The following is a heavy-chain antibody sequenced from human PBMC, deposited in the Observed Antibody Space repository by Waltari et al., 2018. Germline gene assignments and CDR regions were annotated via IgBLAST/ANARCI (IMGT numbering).Heavy chain of an antibody. CDR2: SRSEPYNYAT. J-gene: IGHJ4*02. Sequence: EVQVVESGGGLVQPGGSLKLSCATSGFSFSGSSVHWVRQTSGKGLEWVCRSRSEPYNYATSYSASGKGRFTISRDDSKNTAFLQMNSLMTEDTAVYYCSGGEVTGTDFWGQGTLVTVSS. CDR3: SGGEVTGTDF. CDR1: GFSFSGSS. V-gene: IGHV3-73*01. D-gene: IGHD6-19*01.